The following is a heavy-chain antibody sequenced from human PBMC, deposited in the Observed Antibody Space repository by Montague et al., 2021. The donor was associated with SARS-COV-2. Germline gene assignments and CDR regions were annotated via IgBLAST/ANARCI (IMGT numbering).Heavy chain of an antibody. V-gene: IGHV4-38-2*02. J-gene: IGHJ3*02. CDR3: VREKAGGLRNVFDI. Sequence: SETLSLTCTVSGFSIGSGDYWGWIRQHPGKGLEWIGSIYHSGTTYYNPSLQSRLTMSIDTSTNQFSLMLISVTAADTAVFYCVREKAGGLRNVFDIWGQGTTVTVSS. CDR2: IYHSGTT. CDR1: GFSIGSGDY.